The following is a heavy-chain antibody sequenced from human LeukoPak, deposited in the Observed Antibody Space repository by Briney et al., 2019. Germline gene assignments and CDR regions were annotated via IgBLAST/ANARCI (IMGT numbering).Heavy chain of an antibody. J-gene: IGHJ4*02. D-gene: IGHD3-9*01. V-gene: IGHV3-53*01. Sequence: GGSLRLSCAASGFTVSSNYMSWVRQAPGKGLEWVSVIYSGGSTYYADSVKGRFTISRDNSKNTLYLQMNSLRAEDTAVYYRARGRANYDILTGYHEYYFDYWGQGALVTVSS. CDR2: IYSGGST. CDR3: ARGRANYDILTGYHEYYFDY. CDR1: GFTVSSNY.